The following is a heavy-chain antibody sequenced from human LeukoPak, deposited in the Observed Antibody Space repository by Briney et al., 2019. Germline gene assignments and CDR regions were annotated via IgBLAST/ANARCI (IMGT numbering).Heavy chain of an antibody. CDR2: ISSNGGST. Sequence: GGPLRLSCSASGFTFSSYAMHWVRQAPGKGLEYVSAISSNGGSTYYADSVKGRFTISRDNSKNTLYLQMSSLRAEDTAVYYCVKGGYCSSTSCQGAFDIWGQGTMVTVSS. CDR3: VKGGYCSSTSCQGAFDI. J-gene: IGHJ3*02. D-gene: IGHD2-2*01. V-gene: IGHV3-64D*06. CDR1: GFTFSSYA.